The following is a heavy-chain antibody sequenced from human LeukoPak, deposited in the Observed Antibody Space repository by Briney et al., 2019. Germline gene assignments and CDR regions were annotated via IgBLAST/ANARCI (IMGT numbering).Heavy chain of an antibody. D-gene: IGHD3-10*01. Sequence: GGSLRLSCAASGFTVSSNYMSWVRPAPGKGLEWVSVIYSAGSTYYADSVKGRFTISRDNSKNTLYLQVTSLTAEDTAVYYCAKDDAWLRFGEWSQGTLVTVSS. V-gene: IGHV3-53*01. CDR2: IYSAGST. CDR1: GFTVSSNY. J-gene: IGHJ4*02. CDR3: AKDDAWLRFGE.